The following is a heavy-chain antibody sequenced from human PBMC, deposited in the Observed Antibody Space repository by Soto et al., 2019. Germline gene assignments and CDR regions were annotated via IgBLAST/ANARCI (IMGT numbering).Heavy chain of an antibody. CDR1: GFIFNSYW. V-gene: IGHV3-74*01. CDR3: ARDRVPQLGYYGMDV. CDR2: INTDESSR. Sequence: EVQLVESGGGLVQPGGSLRLSCAASGFIFNSYWMHWVRQAPGKGLAWVSRINTDESSRSYADSVKGRFTISRDNAKNTLYLQMSSLRAEDTAVYFCARDRVPQLGYYGMDVWGQGTTVTVSS. D-gene: IGHD2-2*01. J-gene: IGHJ6*02.